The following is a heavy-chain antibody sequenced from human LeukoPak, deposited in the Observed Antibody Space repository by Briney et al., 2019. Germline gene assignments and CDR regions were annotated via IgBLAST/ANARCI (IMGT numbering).Heavy chain of an antibody. CDR3: ARGVRGGYCSSTSCYYYYYVDV. V-gene: IGHV1-8*03. CDR1: GYTFTSYD. D-gene: IGHD2-2*01. J-gene: IGHJ6*03. CDR2: MNPNSGNT. Sequence: ASVKVSCKASGYTFTSYDINWVRQATGQGLEWMGWMNPNSGNTGYAQKFQGRVTITRNTSISTAYMELSSLRSEDTAVYYCARGVRGGYCSSTSCYYYYYVDVWGKGTTVTVSS.